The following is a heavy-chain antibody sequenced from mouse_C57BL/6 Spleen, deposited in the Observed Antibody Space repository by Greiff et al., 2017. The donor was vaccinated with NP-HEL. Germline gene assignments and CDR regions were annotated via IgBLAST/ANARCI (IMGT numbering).Heavy chain of an antibody. CDR2: IDPEDGET. CDR1: GFNIKDYY. D-gene: IGHD1-1*01. Sequence: VQLQQSGAELVKPGASVKLSCTASGFNIKDYYMHWVKQRTEQGLAWIGRIDPEDGETKYAPNFQGKATITADTSSNTAYLQLSSLTSEDTAVYYCFNYYGSSYFDYWGQGTTLTVSS. CDR3: FNYYGSSYFDY. J-gene: IGHJ2*01. V-gene: IGHV14-2*01.